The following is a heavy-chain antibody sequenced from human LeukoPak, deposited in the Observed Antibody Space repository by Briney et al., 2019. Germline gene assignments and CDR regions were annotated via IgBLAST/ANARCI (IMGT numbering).Heavy chain of an antibody. Sequence: SETLSLTCAVYGGSFSGYYWSWIRQHPGKGLEWIGYIYYSGSTYYNPSLKSRVTISVDTSKNQFSLKLSSVTAADTAVYYCARDFPAEWYYYGMDVGGQGTTVTASS. CDR1: GGSFSGYY. V-gene: IGHV4-31*11. D-gene: IGHD2-8*01. CDR2: IYYSGST. CDR3: ARDFPAEWYYYGMDV. J-gene: IGHJ6*02.